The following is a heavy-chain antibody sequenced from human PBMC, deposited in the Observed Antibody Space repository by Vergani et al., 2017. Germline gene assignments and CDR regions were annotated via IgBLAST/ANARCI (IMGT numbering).Heavy chain of an antibody. CDR1: GKSIRSGSHY. Sequence: QVKMQESGPGLLKPSQTLSLTCTVSGKSIRSGSHYWSWIRQPAGKGPQWIGNIHTGGSTDFNPSFKSRVSISVETSKSQFSLNLNSVNVADTAVYYCARSRPYCTSGSCPAIWGQGTLVTVSS. D-gene: IGHD2-15*01. CDR2: IHTGGST. J-gene: IGHJ4*02. V-gene: IGHV4-61*02. CDR3: ARSRPYCTSGSCPAI.